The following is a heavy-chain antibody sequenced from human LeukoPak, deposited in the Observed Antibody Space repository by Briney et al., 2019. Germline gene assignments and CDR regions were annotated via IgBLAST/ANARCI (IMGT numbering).Heavy chain of an antibody. CDR2: ISGSGAST. J-gene: IGHJ6*02. CDR1: GFTFSTYA. CDR3: ATGDGHYYYGLDV. D-gene: IGHD3-10*01. Sequence: GGSLRLSCAASGFTFSTYAMSWVRQAPGKGLEWVSAISGSGASTYYADSVKGRFTISRDNSRYTLYLQMNSLRAEDTAVYYCATGDGHYYYGLDVWGQGTTVTVSS. V-gene: IGHV3-23*01.